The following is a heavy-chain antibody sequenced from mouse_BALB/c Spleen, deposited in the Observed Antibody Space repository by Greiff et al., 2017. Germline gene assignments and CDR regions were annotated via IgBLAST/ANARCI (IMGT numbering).Heavy chain of an antibody. Sequence: DVQLQESGTVLARPGASVKMSCKASGYTFTSYWMHWVKQRPGQGLEWIGAIYPGNSDTSYNQKLKGKAKLTAVTSTSTAYMELSSLTNEDSAVYYCTRGTTVPAWFAYWGQGTLVTVSA. J-gene: IGHJ3*01. V-gene: IGHV1-5*01. CDR2: IYPGNSDT. CDR1: GYTFTSYW. D-gene: IGHD1-1*01. CDR3: TRGTTVPAWFAY.